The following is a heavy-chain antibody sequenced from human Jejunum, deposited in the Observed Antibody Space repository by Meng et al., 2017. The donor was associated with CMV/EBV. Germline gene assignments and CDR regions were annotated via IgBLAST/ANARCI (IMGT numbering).Heavy chain of an antibody. Sequence: YGGSFSGYYWSWIRQSPGQGLEWIGQINHSGSASYNPSLRRRVPISEDTSKNQFSLRLTSVTAADTAIYYCARKYCGSSNCYPFDYWGQGELVTVSS. CDR3: ARKYCGSSNCYPFDY. V-gene: IGHV4-34*01. CDR1: GGSFSGYY. D-gene: IGHD2-2*01. J-gene: IGHJ4*02. CDR2: INHSGSA.